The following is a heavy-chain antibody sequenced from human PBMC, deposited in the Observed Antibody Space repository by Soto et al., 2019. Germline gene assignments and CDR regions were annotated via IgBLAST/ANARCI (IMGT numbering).Heavy chain of an antibody. CDR3: AKDGSWIPSGGDRSWYDP. CDR2: ISYDGSNK. J-gene: IGHJ5*02. Sequence: GGSLRLSCAASGFTFSSYGMHWVRQAPGKGLEWVAVISYDGSNKYYAASVKGRFTISRDNSKNTLYLQMNSLRAENTAVYYCAKDGSWIPSGGDRSWYDPWGQGTLVTVSS. CDR1: GFTFSSYG. D-gene: IGHD2-15*01. V-gene: IGHV3-30*18.